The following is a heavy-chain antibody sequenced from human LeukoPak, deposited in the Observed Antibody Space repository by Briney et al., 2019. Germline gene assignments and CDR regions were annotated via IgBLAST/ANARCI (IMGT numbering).Heavy chain of an antibody. CDR2: ISSSSSYI. CDR3: AREDRSGAFDI. V-gene: IGHV3-21*01. J-gene: IGHJ3*02. D-gene: IGHD3-10*01. Sequence: PGGSLRLSCAASGFTFSSYSMNWVRQAPGKGLEWVSSISSSSSYIYYADSVKGRFTISRDNAKNSLYLQMNSLGAEDTAVYYCAREDRSGAFDIWGQGTMVTVSS. CDR1: GFTFSSYS.